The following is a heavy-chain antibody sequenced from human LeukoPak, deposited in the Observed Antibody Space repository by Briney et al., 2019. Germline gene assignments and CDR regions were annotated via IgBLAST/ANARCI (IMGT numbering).Heavy chain of an antibody. CDR1: GFTFEDYA. V-gene: IGHV3-9*03. CDR2: ISWNSGSI. Sequence: GRSLRLSCVASGFTFEDYAMHWVRQAPGKGLEWVSGISWNSGSIGYADSVKGRFTISRDNAKNSLYVQMNSLRAEDMALYYCAKGGSYYELDYWGQGTLVTVPS. J-gene: IGHJ4*02. D-gene: IGHD1-26*01. CDR3: AKGGSYYELDY.